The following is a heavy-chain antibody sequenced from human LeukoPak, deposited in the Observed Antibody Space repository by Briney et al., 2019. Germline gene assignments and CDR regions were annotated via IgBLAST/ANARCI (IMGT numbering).Heavy chain of an antibody. D-gene: IGHD6-19*01. CDR3: ARVYSSGSRAFQH. J-gene: IGHJ1*01. V-gene: IGHV4-38-2*02. Sequence: SETLSLTCTVSGYSMTSGFYWVWFRQPPGKGMEWIGSIYHTGTTYYNPSLKRRVTISVDTSKNQFSLKLSSVTAADTAVYYCARVYSSGSRAFQHWGQGTLVTVSS. CDR2: IYHTGTT. CDR1: GYSMTSGFY.